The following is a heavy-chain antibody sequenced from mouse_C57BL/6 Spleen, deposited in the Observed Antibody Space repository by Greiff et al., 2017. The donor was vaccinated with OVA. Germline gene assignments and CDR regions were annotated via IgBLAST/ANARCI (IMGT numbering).Heavy chain of an antibody. Sequence: EVKLMESGGGLVQPGGSLTLSCAASGFTFSDYYMYWVRQTPEKRLEWVAYISNGGGSTYYPDTVKGRFTISRDNAKNTLYLQMSRLKSEDTAMYYCARQWNGNYGYFDVWGTGTTVTVSS. V-gene: IGHV5-12*01. J-gene: IGHJ1*03. CDR3: ARQWNGNYGYFDV. CDR1: GFTFSDYY. CDR2: ISNGGGST. D-gene: IGHD2-1*01.